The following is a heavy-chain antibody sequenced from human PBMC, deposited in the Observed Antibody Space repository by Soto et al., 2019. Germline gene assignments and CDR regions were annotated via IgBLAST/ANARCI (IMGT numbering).Heavy chain of an antibody. CDR2: IDPSDSYT. CDR1: GYSFTSYW. D-gene: IGHD3-22*01. J-gene: IGHJ6*02. V-gene: IGHV5-10-1*01. Sequence: PGESLKISCKGSGYSFTSYWISWVRQMPGKGLEWMGRIDPSDSYTNYSPSFQGHVTISADKSISTAYLQWSSLKASDTAMYYCARRAHYYDSSGYYSRLYGMDVWGQGTTVTVSS. CDR3: ARRAHYYDSSGYYSRLYGMDV.